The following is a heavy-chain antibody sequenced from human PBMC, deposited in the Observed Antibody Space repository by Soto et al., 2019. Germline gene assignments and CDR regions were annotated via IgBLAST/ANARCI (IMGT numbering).Heavy chain of an antibody. V-gene: IGHV3-23*01. CDR1: GFTFITYD. CDR3: VKGNWGDY. D-gene: IGHD7-27*01. Sequence: EVQLLESGGGSVQPGGSLRLSCAASGFTFITYDMTWVRQAPGKGLEWVSVSRGSDGSTYYADSVKGRFTISRDNSKNTVYLPMNSLRADDTAIYYCVKGNWGDYWAQGHLVTVSS. J-gene: IGHJ4*02. CDR2: SRGSDGST.